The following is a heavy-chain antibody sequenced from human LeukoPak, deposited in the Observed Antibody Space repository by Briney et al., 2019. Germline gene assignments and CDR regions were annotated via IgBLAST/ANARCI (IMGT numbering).Heavy chain of an antibody. D-gene: IGHD1-7*01. CDR2: IRYDGSNK. CDR1: GFTFSSYG. Sequence: PGGSLRLSCAASGFTFSSYGMHWVRQAPGKGLEWVAFIRYDGSNKYYADSVKGRFTISRDNSKNTLYLQMNSLRAEDTAVYYCAKELNANWNYDAFDIWGQGTMVTVSS. CDR3: AKELNANWNYDAFDI. V-gene: IGHV3-30*02. J-gene: IGHJ3*02.